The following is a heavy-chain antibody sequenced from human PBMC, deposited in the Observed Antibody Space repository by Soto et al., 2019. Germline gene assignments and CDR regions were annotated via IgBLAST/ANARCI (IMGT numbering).Heavy chain of an antibody. CDR2: IHHGGST. CDR1: GYSISSGYY. CDR3: ARVGPWVPYYYDSSPYTFENWFDP. D-gene: IGHD3-22*01. V-gene: IGHV4-38-2*01. Sequence: SETLSLTCAVSGYSISSGYYWGWLRQPPGKGLEWIGSIHHGGSTYYNPSLNSRVTLSIDMTNNHVSLILNSVTAADTAVYYCARVGPWVPYYYDSSPYTFENWFDPWGQGTLVTVSS. J-gene: IGHJ5*02.